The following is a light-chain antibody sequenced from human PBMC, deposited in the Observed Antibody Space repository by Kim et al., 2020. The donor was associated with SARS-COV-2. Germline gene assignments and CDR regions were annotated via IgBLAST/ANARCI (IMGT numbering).Light chain of an antibody. CDR1: QSVDTN. CDR2: GAS. V-gene: IGKV3-15*01. CDR3: QQYSLWPPYT. J-gene: IGKJ2*01. Sequence: EIVMTQSPGTLSVSPGERVTLSCRASQSVDTNLAWYQQKPCQPPRLLIYGASTRATDIPARFSGSGSGTEFTLIISSLQSEDFAVYYCQQYSLWPPYTFGQRTKLKI.